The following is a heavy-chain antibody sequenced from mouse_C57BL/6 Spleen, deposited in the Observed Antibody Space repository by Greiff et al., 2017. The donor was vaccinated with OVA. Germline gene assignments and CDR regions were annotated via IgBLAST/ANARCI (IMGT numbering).Heavy chain of an antibody. J-gene: IGHJ3*01. CDR1: GYSFTGYY. V-gene: IGHV1-42*01. Sequence: EVKLMESGPELVKPGASVKISCKASGYSFTGYYMNWVKQSPEKSLEWIGEINPSTGGTTYNQKFKAKATLTVDKSSSTAYMQLKSLTSEDSAVYYCARVTYYGSSSFAYWGQGTLVTVSA. CDR2: INPSTGGT. D-gene: IGHD1-1*01. CDR3: ARVTYYGSSSFAY.